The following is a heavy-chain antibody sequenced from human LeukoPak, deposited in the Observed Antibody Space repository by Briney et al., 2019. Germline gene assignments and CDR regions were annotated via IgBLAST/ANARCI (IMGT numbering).Heavy chain of an antibody. J-gene: IGHJ6*02. CDR1: GGSFSGYY. V-gene: IGHV4-34*01. CDR2: INHSGST. Sequence: PSETLSLTCAVYGGSFSGYYWSWIRQPPGKGLEWIGEINHSGSTNYNPSLKSRVTISVDTSKNQSSLKLSSVTAADTAVYYCARYSSAAAGHLGLRGMDVWGQGTTVTVSS. CDR3: ARYSSAAAGHLGLRGMDV. D-gene: IGHD6-13*01.